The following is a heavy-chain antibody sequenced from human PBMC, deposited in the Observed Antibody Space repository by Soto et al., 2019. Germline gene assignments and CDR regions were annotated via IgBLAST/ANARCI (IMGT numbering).Heavy chain of an antibody. CDR1: GYTFTSYG. V-gene: IGHV1-18*01. Sequence: ASVKVSCKASGYTFTSYGISWVRQAPGQGLEWMGWISAYNGNTNYAQKLQGRVTMTTDTSTSTAYMELRSLRSDDTAVYYCARDGVDTAMVPLFDYWGQGTLVTVSS. CDR2: ISAYNGNT. CDR3: ARDGVDTAMVPLFDY. D-gene: IGHD5-18*01. J-gene: IGHJ4*02.